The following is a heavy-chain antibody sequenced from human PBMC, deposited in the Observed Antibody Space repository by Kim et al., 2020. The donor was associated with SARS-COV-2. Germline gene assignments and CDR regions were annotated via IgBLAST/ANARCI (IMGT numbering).Heavy chain of an antibody. Sequence: GGSLRLSCAASGFTFGDYAMHWVRQAPGKGLEWVSGISWYSGSIGYADSVKGRFTISRDNAKNSLYLQMNSLRPEDTALYYCAKIRWVFTDYCMDVWGQGTTVTVSS. CDR2: ISWYSGSI. V-gene: IGHV3-9*01. J-gene: IGHJ6*02. CDR3: AKIRWVFTDYCMDV. CDR1: GFTFGDYA. D-gene: IGHD3-22*01.